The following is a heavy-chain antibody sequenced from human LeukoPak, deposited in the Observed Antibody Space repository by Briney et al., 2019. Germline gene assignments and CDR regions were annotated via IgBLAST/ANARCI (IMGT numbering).Heavy chain of an antibody. J-gene: IGHJ4*02. CDR3: ARGLTGRGY. CDR1: GYTFVTYD. Sequence: ASVKVSCKASGYTFVTYDISWVRQAPGQGLEWMGWISTSSGNTNYAQKFQGRVTMTTDTSTSTAHTELRSLRSDDTAVYYCARGLTGRGYWGQGTLVTVSS. CDR2: ISTSSGNT. V-gene: IGHV1-18*01. D-gene: IGHD3-10*01.